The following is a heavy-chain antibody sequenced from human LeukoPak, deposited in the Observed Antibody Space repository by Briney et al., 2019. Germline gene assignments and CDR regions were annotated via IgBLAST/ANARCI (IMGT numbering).Heavy chain of an antibody. CDR3: ARDSVLYCGGDCYPWYFDY. CDR2: ISSSSSTI. V-gene: IGHV3-48*04. D-gene: IGHD2-21*02. J-gene: IGHJ4*02. Sequence: PGGSLRLSCAASGFSFSTYSMNWVRQAPGKGLEWLSYISSSSSTIYCADSMKGRFTISRDNAKNSLYLQMNSLRAEDTAVYYCARDSVLYCGGDCYPWYFDYWGQGTLVTVSS. CDR1: GFSFSTYS.